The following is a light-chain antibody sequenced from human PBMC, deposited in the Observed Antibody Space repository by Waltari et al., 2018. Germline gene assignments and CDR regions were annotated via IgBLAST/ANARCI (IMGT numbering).Light chain of an antibody. J-gene: IGLJ2*01. CDR3: SSYTSSSTLV. CDR2: EVS. CDR1: SSDVGRYNY. V-gene: IGLV2-14*01. Sequence: QSALTQPASVSGSPGQSITISCTGTSSDVGRYNYVSWYQQHPGKAPQGLICEVSNRPSVGSNRFSGSKSGDTSSLTIAGLQAEDEAVYYCSSYTSSSTLVFGGGTKLTVL.